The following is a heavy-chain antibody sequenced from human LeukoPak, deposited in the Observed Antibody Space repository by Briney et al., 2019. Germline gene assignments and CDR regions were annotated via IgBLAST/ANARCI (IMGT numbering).Heavy chain of an antibody. CDR1: GGSISSGGYY. Sequence: SQTLSLTCTVSGGSISSGGYYWSRIRQHPGKGLEWIGYIYYSGSTYYNPSLKSRVTISVDTSKNQFSLKLSSVTAADTAVYYCARYYYDSSGYYWGHYFDYWGQGTLVTVSS. V-gene: IGHV4-31*03. D-gene: IGHD3-22*01. CDR2: IYYSGST. CDR3: ARYYYDSSGYYWGHYFDY. J-gene: IGHJ4*02.